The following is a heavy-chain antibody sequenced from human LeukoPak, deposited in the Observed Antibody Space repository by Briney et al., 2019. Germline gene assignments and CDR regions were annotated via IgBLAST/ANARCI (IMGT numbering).Heavy chain of an antibody. CDR1: GGTFSSYA. J-gene: IGHJ3*02. V-gene: IGHV1-69*05. D-gene: IGHD3-10*01. CDR3: ASPGSGILAAFDI. CDR2: IIPIFGTA. Sequence: ASVKVSCKASGGTFSSYAISWVRQAPGQGLEWMGGIIPIFGTANYAQKFQGRVTITTDESTSTAYMELSSLRSEDTAVYYCASPGSGILAAFDIWGQGTMVTVSS.